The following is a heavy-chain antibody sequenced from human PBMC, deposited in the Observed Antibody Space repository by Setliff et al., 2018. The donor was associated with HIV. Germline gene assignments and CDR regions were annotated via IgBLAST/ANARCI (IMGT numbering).Heavy chain of an antibody. V-gene: IGHV3-13*01. Sequence: LRLSCAASGFTFSGYDMHWVRQPTGKGLEWVSAIGRAGDTYYPGSVKGRFTISRENAKNSLYLQMNSLRAEDTAVYYCAREVVDRVTTAWYFDLWGRGILVTVSS. CDR3: AREVVDRVTTAWYFDL. J-gene: IGHJ2*01. CDR1: GFTFSGYD. D-gene: IGHD5-12*01. CDR2: IGRAGDT.